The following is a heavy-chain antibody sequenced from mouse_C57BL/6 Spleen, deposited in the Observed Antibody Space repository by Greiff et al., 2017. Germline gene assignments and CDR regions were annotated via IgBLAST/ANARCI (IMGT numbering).Heavy chain of an antibody. CDR1: GFNIKDYY. CDR3: ARGYGRSYVWYFDV. J-gene: IGHJ1*03. CDR2: IDPEDGET. D-gene: IGHD1-1*01. Sequence: VQLQQSGAELVKPGASVKLSCTASGFNIKDYYMHWVKQRTEQGLEWNGRIDPEDGETKSAPKFQGKATITADTSSNTAYLQLSSLTSEDTAVYYGARGYGRSYVWYFDVWGTGTTVTVSS. V-gene: IGHV14-2*01.